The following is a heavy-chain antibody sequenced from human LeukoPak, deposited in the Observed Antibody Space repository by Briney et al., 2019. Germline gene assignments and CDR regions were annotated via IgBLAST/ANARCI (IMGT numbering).Heavy chain of an antibody. CDR3: TKRVAEHSSSWYIDM. Sequence: GGSLRLSCAVSGFTVSSNYMSWVRQAPGKGLEWVSVIYSGGSTYYADSVKGRFTISRDNSKNTLFLQMNSLRAEDTATYYCTKRVAEHSSSWYIDMWGQGTVVIVSS. V-gene: IGHV3-66*01. CDR1: GFTVSSNY. D-gene: IGHD6-13*01. CDR2: IYSGGST. J-gene: IGHJ3*02.